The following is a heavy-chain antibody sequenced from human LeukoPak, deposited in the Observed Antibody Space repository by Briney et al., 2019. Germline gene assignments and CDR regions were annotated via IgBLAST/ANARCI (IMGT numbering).Heavy chain of an antibody. D-gene: IGHD5-24*01. V-gene: IGHV4-59*01. J-gene: IGHJ4*02. CDR2: IFFSGST. Sequence: SETLSLTCSVSGGSFSSYYWTWIRQPPGKGLEWIGYIFFSGSTNYSPSLKSRVTISVDTSKNQFSLKLSSVTAADTAVYYCARSGPVVATTLDYWGQGTLVTVSS. CDR3: ARSGPVVATTLDY. CDR1: GGSFSSYY.